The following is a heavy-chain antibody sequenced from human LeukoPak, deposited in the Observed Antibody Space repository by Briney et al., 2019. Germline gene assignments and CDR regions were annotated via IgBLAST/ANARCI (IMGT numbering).Heavy chain of an antibody. Sequence: PGGSLRLSCAASGFTFSSYAMNWVRQAPGKGLEWVANIQPDGSEKHYVDSVKGRFTISRDNAKNSVYLQMNSLSAEDTAVYYVLSSTGYWGPGTLVTVSS. D-gene: IGHD2-8*02. CDR3: LSSTGY. CDR1: GFTFSSYA. J-gene: IGHJ4*02. V-gene: IGHV3-7*01. CDR2: IQPDGSEK.